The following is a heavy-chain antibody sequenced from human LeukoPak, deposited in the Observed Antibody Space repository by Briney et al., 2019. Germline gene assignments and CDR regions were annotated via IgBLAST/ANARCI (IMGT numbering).Heavy chain of an antibody. Sequence: GGSLRLSCAASGFTFTSYAMSWVRQAPGKGLEWVSVVSGSGGSTYYADSAKGRFTISRDNSKNTLYLQMNSLRADDTAIYYCAKGVDIWFGELLSLDYWGQGTLVTVSS. D-gene: IGHD3-10*01. CDR3: AKGVDIWFGELLSLDY. CDR2: VSGSGGST. CDR1: GFTFTSYA. J-gene: IGHJ4*02. V-gene: IGHV3-23*01.